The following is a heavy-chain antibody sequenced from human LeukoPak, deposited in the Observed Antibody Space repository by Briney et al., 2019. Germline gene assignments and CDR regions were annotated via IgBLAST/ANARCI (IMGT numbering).Heavy chain of an antibody. J-gene: IGHJ3*02. Sequence: GGSLRLSCAASGFTVSSNYMSWVRQAPGKGLEWVSVIYSGGSTYYADSVKGRFTISRDNSKNTLYLQMNSLRAEDTAVYYCARDLSLVVAGDAFDIWGQGTMVTVSS. CDR3: ARDLSLVVAGDAFDI. V-gene: IGHV3-53*01. CDR1: GFTVSSNY. CDR2: IYSGGST.